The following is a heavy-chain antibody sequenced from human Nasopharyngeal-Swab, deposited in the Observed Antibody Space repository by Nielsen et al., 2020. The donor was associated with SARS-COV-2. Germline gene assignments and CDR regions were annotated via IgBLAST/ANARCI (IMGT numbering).Heavy chain of an antibody. Sequence: GESLKISCAASGFTFSSYAMSWVRQAPGKGLEWVSAISGSGGSTYYADSVKGRFTISRDNSKNTLYLQMNSLRAEDTAVYYCARRFGLFGGSYYYYGMDVWGQGTTVTVSS. J-gene: IGHJ6*02. CDR3: ARRFGLFGGSYYYYGMDV. CDR1: GFTFSSYA. CDR2: ISGSGGST. V-gene: IGHV3-23*01. D-gene: IGHD3-10*02.